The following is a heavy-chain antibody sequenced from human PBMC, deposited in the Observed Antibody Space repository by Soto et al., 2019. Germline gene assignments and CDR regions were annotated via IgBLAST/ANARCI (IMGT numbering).Heavy chain of an antibody. Sequence: QVQLQESGPGLVKPSETLSLTCTVSGGSISSYYWSWIRQPPGKGLEWIGYIYYSGSTNYNPSLKRRVTISVDQYQNQFSLKVSSVTAADTAVYYCARHKGRSYNWFDPWGQGTLVTVSS. D-gene: IGHD3-16*01. CDR1: GGSISSYY. V-gene: IGHV4-59*08. CDR3: ARHKGRSYNWFDP. CDR2: IYYSGST. J-gene: IGHJ5*02.